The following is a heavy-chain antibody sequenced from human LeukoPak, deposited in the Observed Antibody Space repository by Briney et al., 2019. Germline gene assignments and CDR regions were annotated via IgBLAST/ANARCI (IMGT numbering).Heavy chain of an antibody. D-gene: IGHD6-25*01. V-gene: IGHV3-7*01. CDR2: IKPEGSET. J-gene: IGHJ4*02. CDR3: VQRGFDY. Sequence: GGSLRLSCAASGFTFSGCYMTWVRRAPGTGREWVANIKPEGSETNYVDCVRGRVNISRNNNKTSLYLQMNSLRAEHTAVYYCVQRGFDYWGQGTLVTVSS. CDR1: GFTFSGCY.